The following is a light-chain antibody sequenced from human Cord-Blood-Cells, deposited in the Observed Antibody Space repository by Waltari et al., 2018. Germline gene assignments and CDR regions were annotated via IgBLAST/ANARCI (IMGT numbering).Light chain of an antibody. J-gene: IGKJ2*03. CDR1: PSVSSW. Sequence: DIHMSQTTSTLSASVGDKVTITCLASPSVSSWLDWYHQKPGKAPKLLIYEASNCDSGVPSRFSGSGSGTDFTLTISSLEPDDFAVYYCQQYNSYSYSFGGGTKLEIK. CDR2: EAS. CDR3: QQYNSYSYS. V-gene: IGKV1-5*01.